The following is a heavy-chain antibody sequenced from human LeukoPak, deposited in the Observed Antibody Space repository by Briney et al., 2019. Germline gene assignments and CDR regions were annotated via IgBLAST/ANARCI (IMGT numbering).Heavy chain of an antibody. CDR3: AREHFDFDY. V-gene: IGHV3-23*01. Sequence: GGSLRLSCEASGFTFGDYAMTWVRQAPGKGLEWVSEITGSGISTYYADSVKGRFTISRDNSKNTLYLQMNSLRAEDTAVYYCAREHFDFDYRGQGTLVTVSS. CDR2: ITGSGIST. D-gene: IGHD2/OR15-2a*01. CDR1: GFTFGDYA. J-gene: IGHJ4*02.